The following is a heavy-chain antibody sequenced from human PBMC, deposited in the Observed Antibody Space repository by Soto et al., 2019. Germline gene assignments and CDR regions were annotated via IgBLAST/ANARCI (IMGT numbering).Heavy chain of an antibody. J-gene: IGHJ4*02. V-gene: IGHV3-21*02. D-gene: IGHD5-12*01. CDR2: ISPGGNSV. CDR3: ARPRGPRGYDLIDY. CDR1: GFPFSSFS. Sequence: EVQVVESGGGLVKPGGSLRLDCAASGFPFSSFSWNWVRQAPGKGLEWVSSISPGGNSVYYADSVKGRFTISRDNAKNSLYLPMNNLGAEDAAVYYCARPRGPRGYDLIDYLGQGTLVTVSS.